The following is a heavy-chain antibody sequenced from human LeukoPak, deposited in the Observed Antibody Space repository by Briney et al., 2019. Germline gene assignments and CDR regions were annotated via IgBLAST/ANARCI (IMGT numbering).Heavy chain of an antibody. V-gene: IGHV4-4*07. J-gene: IGHJ3*02. CDR1: GGSISTYF. CDR2: LYTSGST. Sequence: SETLSLTCTVSGGSISTYFWSWIRQPAGKGLEWIGRLYTSGSTNYNPSLKSRVTISVDTSKNQFSLKLSSVTAADTAVYYCARGGSYTRAADIWGQGTMVTVSS. CDR3: ARGGSYTRAADI. D-gene: IGHD1-26*01.